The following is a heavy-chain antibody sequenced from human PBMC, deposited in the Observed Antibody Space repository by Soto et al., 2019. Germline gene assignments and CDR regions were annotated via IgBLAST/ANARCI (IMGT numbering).Heavy chain of an antibody. Sequence: EVQLVESGGGLVQPGGSLKLSCAVSGFTFSGSAMHWVRQASGKGLEWVGRIRSKSNSYATAYAASVKGRFTISRDDSKNTAYLQMNSLKTEDTAVYYSTRGYGDYVRDYWGQGTLVTVSS. CDR2: IRSKSNSYAT. V-gene: IGHV3-73*01. CDR3: TRGYGDYVRDY. CDR1: GFTFSGSA. D-gene: IGHD4-17*01. J-gene: IGHJ4*02.